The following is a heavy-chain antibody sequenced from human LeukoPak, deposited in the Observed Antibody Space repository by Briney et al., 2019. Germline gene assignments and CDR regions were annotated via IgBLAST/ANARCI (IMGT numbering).Heavy chain of an antibody. Sequence: ASVKVSCKASGYIFTGYYIYWVRQAPGQGLEWMGWINPNSGGTNYAQKFQGRVTMTRDTSISTAYMELSRLRSDDTAVYYCAREDIVVVPAAVNWFDPWGQGTLVTVSS. CDR2: INPNSGGT. J-gene: IGHJ5*02. V-gene: IGHV1-2*02. CDR3: AREDIVVVPAAVNWFDP. D-gene: IGHD2-2*01. CDR1: GYIFTGYY.